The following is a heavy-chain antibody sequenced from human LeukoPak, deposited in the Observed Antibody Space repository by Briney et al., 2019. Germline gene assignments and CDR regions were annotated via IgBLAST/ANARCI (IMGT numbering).Heavy chain of an antibody. V-gene: IGHV1-69*06. Sequence: ASVKVSCKASGGAFSSYAINWVRRAPGQGLEWMGENIPIFGTANYAQKFQGRVTIIADKSTSTAYMELRSLRSEDTAVYYCARDALPFHWHEGNYYMDVWGKGTTVTVSS. CDR1: GGAFSSYA. CDR2: NIPIFGTA. CDR3: ARDALPFHWHEGNYYMDV. J-gene: IGHJ6*03. D-gene: IGHD1-1*01.